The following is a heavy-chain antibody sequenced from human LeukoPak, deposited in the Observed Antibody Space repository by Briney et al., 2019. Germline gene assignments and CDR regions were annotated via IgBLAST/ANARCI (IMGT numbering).Heavy chain of an antibody. D-gene: IGHD1-26*01. J-gene: IGHJ4*02. CDR2: ISSSGSTI. Sequence: PGGSLRLSCAASGFTFSDYYMSWIRQAPGKGLEWVSYISSSGSTIYYADSVKGRFTISRDNAKNSLNLQMSSVRAEDTALYYCAKDTGSGSHAHFAFDYWGQGTLVTVSS. CDR1: GFTFSDYY. CDR3: AKDTGSGSHAHFAFDY. V-gene: IGHV3-11*01.